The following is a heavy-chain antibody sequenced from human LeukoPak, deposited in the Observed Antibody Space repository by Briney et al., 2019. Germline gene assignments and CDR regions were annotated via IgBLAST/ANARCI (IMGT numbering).Heavy chain of an antibody. V-gene: IGHV3-23*01. J-gene: IGHJ4*02. Sequence: GGSLRLSCAASGFTFSSYGMSWVRQAPGKGLEWVSAISGSGGSTYYADSVKVRFTISRDNSKNTLYLQMNSLRAEDTAVYYCAKAQMPKLRYFDWLCDYWGQGTLVTVSS. D-gene: IGHD3-9*01. CDR2: ISGSGGST. CDR3: AKAQMPKLRYFDWLCDY. CDR1: GFTFSSYG.